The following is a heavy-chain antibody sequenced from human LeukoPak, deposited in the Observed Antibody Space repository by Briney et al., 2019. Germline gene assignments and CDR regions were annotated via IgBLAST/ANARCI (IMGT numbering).Heavy chain of an antibody. CDR2: IDNSGSN. V-gene: IGHV4-34*01. CDR3: ARGHFWRVFSYFDL. J-gene: IGHJ2*01. Sequence: KASETLSLTGAVYGGSFSGYYWSWIRQPPGKGLEWIGEIDNSGSNNYNTSLKSRVTISVDTSKNQFSLKLSYVTAADTAVYYCARGHFWRVFSYFDLWGRGTLVTVSS. D-gene: IGHD3-3*01. CDR1: GGSFSGYY.